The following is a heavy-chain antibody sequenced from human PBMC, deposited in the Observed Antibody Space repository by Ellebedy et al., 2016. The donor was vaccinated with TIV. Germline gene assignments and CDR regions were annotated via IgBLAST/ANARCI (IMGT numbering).Heavy chain of an antibody. CDR1: GDPITGSHW. Sequence: SETLSLTXAVSGDPITGSHWWSWVRQPPGRGLEWIGEIYPGRSPNYNPSLKSRVTMSVDTSKNEFSLKVSSVTAADTAVYYCTRVKLGDRADYRLDYWGQGTQVTVSS. CDR2: IYPGRSP. CDR3: TRVKLGDRADYRLDY. J-gene: IGHJ4*02. V-gene: IGHV4-4*02. D-gene: IGHD4/OR15-4a*01.